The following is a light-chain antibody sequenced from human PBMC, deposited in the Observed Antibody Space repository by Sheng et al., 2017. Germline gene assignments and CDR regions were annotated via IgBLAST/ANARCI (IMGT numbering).Light chain of an antibody. J-gene: IGKJ1*01. CDR2: AAS. Sequence: AIQMTQSPSSLSASVGDRVTLTCRASQGIRFDLGWYQQKPGKAPNLLIYAASSLQSGVPSRFSGSGSGTDFTLTISNLQPEDIATYYCQQYNSYWTFGQGTKVEIK. CDR1: QGIRFD. CDR3: QQYNSYWT. V-gene: IGKV1-6*01.